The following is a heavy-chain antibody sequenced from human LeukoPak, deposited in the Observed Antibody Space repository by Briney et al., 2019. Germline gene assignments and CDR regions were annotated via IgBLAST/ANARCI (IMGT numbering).Heavy chain of an antibody. D-gene: IGHD3-22*01. J-gene: IGHJ3*02. Sequence: PSETLSLTCAVYGGSFSGYYWSWVRQPPGKGLEWIGHKYSSGSTSYNPSLMSRVTISLDMSKKQLSLKMSSVTAADTAVYYCARDKSGSSGYYDAFDIWGQGTMVTVSS. V-gene: IGHV4-59*01. CDR2: KYSSGST. CDR1: GGSFSGYY. CDR3: ARDKSGSSGYYDAFDI.